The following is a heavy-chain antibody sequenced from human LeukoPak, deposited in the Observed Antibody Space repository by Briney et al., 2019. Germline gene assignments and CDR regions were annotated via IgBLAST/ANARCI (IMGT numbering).Heavy chain of an antibody. CDR3: ARALSDAGRRRYCGGDCYSFDY. Sequence: ASVKVSCKASGYTFIGYYVHWVRQAPGQGLEWMGILNPSGGCTSYAQKFQGRVAMTRDTSTSTVYMELSSLISEDTAVYYCARALSDAGRRRYCGGDCYSFDYWGQGTLVTVSS. D-gene: IGHD2-21*02. J-gene: IGHJ4*02. CDR1: GYTFIGYY. CDR2: LNPSGGCT. V-gene: IGHV1-46*01.